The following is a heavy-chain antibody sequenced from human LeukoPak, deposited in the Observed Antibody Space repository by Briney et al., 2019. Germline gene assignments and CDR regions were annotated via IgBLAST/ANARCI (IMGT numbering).Heavy chain of an antibody. Sequence: SETLSLTCTVSGGSISSRDFYRGWIRQPPGTGLEWIGTIYYSGTTYYNPSLKSRVTISVDTSKNQFSLNLSSVTAADTAMYYCARQGRYFAWFDPWGQGTLVTVSS. CDR1: GGSISSRDFY. J-gene: IGHJ5*02. CDR2: IYYSGTT. CDR3: ARQGRYFAWFDP. D-gene: IGHD3-9*01. V-gene: IGHV4-39*01.